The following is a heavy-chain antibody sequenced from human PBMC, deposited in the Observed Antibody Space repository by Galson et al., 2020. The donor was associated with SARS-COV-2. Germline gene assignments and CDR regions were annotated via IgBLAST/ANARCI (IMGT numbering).Heavy chain of an antibody. D-gene: IGHD3-22*01. CDR1: GVTISSSY. V-gene: IGHV4-59*13. CDR2: IYYSGST. CDR3: ARDTPSGDSSGYYYSDGMDV. J-gene: IGHJ6*02. Sequence: SETLSLTCNASGVTISSSYWSWIRQPPGTGLEWIGYIYYSGSTNYNTTLTSRVTISVDPSKNQFSMKLSSVTAADTAVYYCARDTPSGDSSGYYYSDGMDVWGQGTTVTVSS.